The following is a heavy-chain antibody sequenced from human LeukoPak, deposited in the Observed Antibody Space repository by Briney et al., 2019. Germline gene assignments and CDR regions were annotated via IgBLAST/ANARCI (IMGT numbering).Heavy chain of an antibody. Sequence: PGGSLRLSCSASGFTFSTYAMHWDRQAPGKGLEYVSGISSNGGSTYYADSVKDRLTISRDNSKNTLYLQMSSLRPEDTAIYYCVKALSSTVTTKKKFDYWGQGTLVTVSS. V-gene: IGHV3-64D*06. J-gene: IGHJ4*02. CDR1: GFTFSTYA. CDR2: ISSNGGST. CDR3: VKALSSTVTTKKKFDY. D-gene: IGHD4-17*01.